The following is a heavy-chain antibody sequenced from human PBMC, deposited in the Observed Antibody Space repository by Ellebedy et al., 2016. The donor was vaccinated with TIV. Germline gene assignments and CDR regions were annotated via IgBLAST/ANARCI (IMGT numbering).Heavy chain of an antibody. CDR3: ARVFESYSVDY. CDR2: ISYDESEK. V-gene: IGHV3-30-3*01. D-gene: IGHD1-26*01. CDR1: GFTFGSYD. J-gene: IGHJ4*02. Sequence: GESLKISCAASGFTFGSYDMHWVRQAPGKGLDWVALISYDESEKWYADSVKGRFTISRDNSKNTLYLQMNSLRREDTALHYCARVFESYSVDYWGQGTLVTVSS.